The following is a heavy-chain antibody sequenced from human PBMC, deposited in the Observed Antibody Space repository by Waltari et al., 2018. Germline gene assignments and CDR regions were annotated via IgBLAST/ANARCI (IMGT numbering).Heavy chain of an antibody. CDR3: VRDRTTVAARPGDY. V-gene: IGHV1-2*07. CDR1: GYIFINYY. J-gene: IGHJ4*02. D-gene: IGHD6-6*01. CDR2: VNPDTGNA. Sequence: QVVLVQSGAEVKKPGASVKVSCKASGYIFINYYLHWVRQAPGQGPEWMGWVNPDTGNANYAHKFRGRVTMTWDTSSNTAFMDLSDLKSDVTAVYYCVRDRTTVAARPGDYWGQGTLVTVSS.